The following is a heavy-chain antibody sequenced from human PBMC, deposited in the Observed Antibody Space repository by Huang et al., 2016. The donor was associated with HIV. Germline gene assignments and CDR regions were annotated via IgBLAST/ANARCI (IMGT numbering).Heavy chain of an antibody. V-gene: IGHV3-30*18. D-gene: IGHD6-13*01. CDR1: GFTFSSYG. CDR3: AKGGSAAAVLDF. J-gene: IGHJ4*02. Sequence: QVQLVESGGGVVQPGRSLRISCAASGFTFSSYGIHWVRKAPRKGREWVAVISYDAKTKYYADSVKGRFSISRDNSKTTVYLQLNSLRLEDTAVYYCAKGGSAAAVLDFWGQGTLVTVSS. CDR2: ISYDAKTK.